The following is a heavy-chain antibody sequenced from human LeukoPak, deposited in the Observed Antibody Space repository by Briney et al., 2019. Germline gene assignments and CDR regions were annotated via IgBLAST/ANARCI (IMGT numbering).Heavy chain of an antibody. CDR2: ISSSSSYI. D-gene: IGHD3-10*01. V-gene: IGHV3-21*01. CDR1: GFTFSSYP. Sequence: NPGGSLRLSCAAPGFTFSSYPMSWVRQAPGKGLEWVSAISSSSSYIYYADSVKGRFTISRDNAKNSLYLQMNSLRAEDTAVYYCARDGPPYGSGSNWLDPWGQGTLVTVSS. CDR3: ARDGPPYGSGSNWLDP. J-gene: IGHJ5*02.